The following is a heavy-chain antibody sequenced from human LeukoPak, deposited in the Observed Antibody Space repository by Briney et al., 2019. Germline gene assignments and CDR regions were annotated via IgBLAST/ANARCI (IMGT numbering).Heavy chain of an antibody. D-gene: IGHD3-9*01. CDR1: GGSISSSSYY. V-gene: IGHV4-39*01. CDR2: IYYSGST. Sequence: SETLSLTCTVSGGSISSSSYYWGWIRQPPGKGLEWIGSIYYSGSTYYNPSLKSRVTISVDTSKNQFSLKLRSVTAADTAVYYCARGYFDWLYLDYWGQGTLVTVSS. J-gene: IGHJ4*02. CDR3: ARGYFDWLYLDY.